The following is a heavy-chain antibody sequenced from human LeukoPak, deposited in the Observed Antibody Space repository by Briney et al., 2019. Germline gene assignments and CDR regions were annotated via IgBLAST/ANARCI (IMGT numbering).Heavy chain of an antibody. D-gene: IGHD3-22*01. Sequence: GGSLRLSCAASGFILSNCAMTWVRQAPGKGLEWASGIDTKGTRTYYADSVKGRFTISRDNSKNTLFLQMNSLRAEDTAVYYCARGRITGRYYYDSSGYYSGAFDIWGQGTMVTVSS. V-gene: IGHV3-23*05. CDR3: ARGRITGRYYYDSSGYYSGAFDI. J-gene: IGHJ3*02. CDR2: IDTKGTRT. CDR1: GFILSNCA.